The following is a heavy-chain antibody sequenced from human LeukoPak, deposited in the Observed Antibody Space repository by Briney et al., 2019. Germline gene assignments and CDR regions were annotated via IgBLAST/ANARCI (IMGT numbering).Heavy chain of an antibody. J-gene: IGHJ4*02. CDR2: INDSGST. CDR1: GGSFSDYY. Sequence: PSETLSLTCAVYGGSFSDYYWGWIRQPPGKSLEWIREINDSGSTNYNASLTSRVSMSVDTSKNQFSLKLTSVTAADTALYFCARGPSSGSGSLYFDHWGQTLLVTVSS. D-gene: IGHD3-10*01. CDR3: ARGPSSGSGSLYFDH. V-gene: IGHV4-34*01.